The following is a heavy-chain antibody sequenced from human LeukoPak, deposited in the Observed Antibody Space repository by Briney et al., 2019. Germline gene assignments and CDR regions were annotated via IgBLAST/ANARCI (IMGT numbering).Heavy chain of an antibody. D-gene: IGHD4-17*01. CDR3: AKDQYGDWNFDY. CDR2: ISAYNGNT. V-gene: IGHV1-18*01. J-gene: IGHJ4*02. Sequence: ASVKVSCKASGYTFTSYGISWVRQAPGQGLEWMGWISAYNGNTHYAQKLQGRVTMTTDTSTSTVYMELRSLRSEDTAVYYCAKDQYGDWNFDYWGQGTLVTVSS. CDR1: GYTFTSYG.